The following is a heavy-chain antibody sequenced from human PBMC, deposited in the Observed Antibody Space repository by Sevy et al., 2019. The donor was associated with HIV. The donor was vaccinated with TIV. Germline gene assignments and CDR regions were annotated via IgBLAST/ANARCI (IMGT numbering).Heavy chain of an antibody. J-gene: IGHJ3*02. V-gene: IGHV3-13*01. Sequence: GGSLRLSCAASGFTFSSYDMHWVRQATGKGLEWVSAIGTAGDTYYTGSVKGRFTISRENAKNSLYLQMKSLRAGDTAVYYCARGGYYDIWGTFDIWGQGTMVTVSS. CDR3: ARGGYYDIWGTFDI. CDR2: IGTAGDT. CDR1: GFTFSSYD. D-gene: IGHD3-9*01.